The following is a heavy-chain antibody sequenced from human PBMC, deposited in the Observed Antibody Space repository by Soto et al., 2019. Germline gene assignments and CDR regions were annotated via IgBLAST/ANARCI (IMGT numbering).Heavy chain of an antibody. V-gene: IGHV4-39*01. CDR2: IYYSGST. CDR1: GGSISSSSYY. J-gene: IGHJ6*02. D-gene: IGHD6-19*01. CDR3: ARHSSSGWAYYYYYGMDV. Sequence: SETLSLTCTVSGGSISSSSYYWGWIRQPPGKGLEWIGSIYYSGSTYYNPSLKSRVTISVDTSKNQFSLKLSSVTAADTAVYYCARHSSSGWAYYYYYGMDVWGQGTTVTVSS.